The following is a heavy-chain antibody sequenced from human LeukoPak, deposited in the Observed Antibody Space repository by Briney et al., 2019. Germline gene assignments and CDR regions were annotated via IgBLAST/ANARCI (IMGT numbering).Heavy chain of an antibody. J-gene: IGHJ4*02. D-gene: IGHD4-17*01. CDR2: ISYDGSNK. Sequence: GGSLRLSCAASGFTFSSYGMHWVRQAPGKGLEWVAVISYDGSNKYYADSAKGRFTISRDNSKNTLYLQMNSLRAEDTAVYYCAKGYGALTYWGQGTLVTVSS. CDR3: AKGYGALTY. V-gene: IGHV3-30*18. CDR1: GFTFSSYG.